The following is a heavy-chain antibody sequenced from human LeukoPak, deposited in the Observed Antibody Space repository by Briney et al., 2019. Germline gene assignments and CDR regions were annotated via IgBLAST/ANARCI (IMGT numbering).Heavy chain of an antibody. V-gene: IGHV4-31*03. CDR1: GGSISNGGYH. Sequence: SETLSLTCTVSGGSISNGGYHWSWIRQHPGKGLEWIGYIYNSGSTYYNPSLKSRVTISVDTSKNQFSLKLSSVTAADTAVYYCARERTYGDPIFDYWGQGTLVTVSS. J-gene: IGHJ4*02. CDR2: IYNSGST. CDR3: ARERTYGDPIFDY. D-gene: IGHD4-17*01.